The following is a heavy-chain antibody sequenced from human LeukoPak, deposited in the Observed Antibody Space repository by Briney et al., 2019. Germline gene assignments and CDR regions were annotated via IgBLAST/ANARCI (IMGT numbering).Heavy chain of an antibody. CDR3: ARGKTPGIAVSKYFQH. J-gene: IGHJ1*01. CDR2: IWYDGSNK. CDR1: GFTFSSYG. Sequence: GGSLRLSCAASGFTFSSYGMHWVRQAPGKGLEWVAVIWYDGSNKYYADSVKDRFTISRDNSKNTLYLQMNSLRAEDTAVYYCARGKTPGIAVSKYFQHWGQGTLVTVSS. V-gene: IGHV3-33*01. D-gene: IGHD6-19*01.